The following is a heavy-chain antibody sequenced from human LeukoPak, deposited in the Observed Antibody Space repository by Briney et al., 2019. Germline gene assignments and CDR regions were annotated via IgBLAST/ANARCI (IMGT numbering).Heavy chain of an antibody. D-gene: IGHD3-22*01. CDR1: GFTFDDYG. Sequence: GGSLRLSCAASGFTFDDYGMSWVRQAPGKGLEWVSGINWNGGSTGYADSVKGRFPISRDNAKNSLYLQMNSLRAEDTALYYCARDTYCYDSSGYYPFDYWGQGTLVTVSS. CDR3: ARDTYCYDSSGYYPFDY. V-gene: IGHV3-20*04. J-gene: IGHJ4*02. CDR2: INWNGGST.